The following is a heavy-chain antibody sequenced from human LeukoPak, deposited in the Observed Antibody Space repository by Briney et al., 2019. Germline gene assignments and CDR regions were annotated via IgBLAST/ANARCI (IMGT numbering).Heavy chain of an antibody. CDR1: GFTFSSYW. D-gene: IGHD4-17*01. CDR3: ARDLYGDLHYYYYGMDV. J-gene: IGHJ6*02. CDR2: INSDGSST. Sequence: GGSLRLSCAASGFTFSSYWMHWVRQAPGKGLVWVSRINSDGSSTSYADSVKGRFTISRDNAKNTLYLQMNSPRAEDTAVYYCARDLYGDLHYYYYGMDVWGQGTTVTVSS. V-gene: IGHV3-74*01.